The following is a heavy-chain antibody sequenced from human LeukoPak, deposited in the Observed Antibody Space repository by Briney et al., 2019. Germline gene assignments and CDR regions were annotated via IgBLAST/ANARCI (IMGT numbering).Heavy chain of an antibody. CDR1: GYTFTGYY. D-gene: IGHD3-16*01. CDR3: AREGPLGLFDY. J-gene: IGHJ4*02. V-gene: IGHV1-2*02. Sequence: ASVKVSCKASGYTFTGYYMHWVRQAPGQGLEWMGWINPNSGGTNYAQKFQGRVTMTTDTSTSTAYMELRSLRSDDTAVYYCAREGPLGLFDYWGQGTLVTVSS. CDR2: INPNSGGT.